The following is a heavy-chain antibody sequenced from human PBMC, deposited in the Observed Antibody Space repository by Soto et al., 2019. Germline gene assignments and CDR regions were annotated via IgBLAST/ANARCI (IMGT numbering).Heavy chain of an antibody. V-gene: IGHV1-18*01. J-gene: IGHJ6*02. CDR1: GYTFTSYG. CDR3: ARVGLVPAAKYGTHYYYYGMDV. Sequence: QVQLVQSGAEVKKPGASVKVSCKSSGYTFTSYGISWVRQAPGQGLEWMGWISAYNGNTNYAQKLQGRVTMTTDTSKSTPYMELRSLRSDDTAVYYCARVGLVPAAKYGTHYYYYGMDVWGQGTTVTVAS. D-gene: IGHD2-2*01. CDR2: ISAYNGNT.